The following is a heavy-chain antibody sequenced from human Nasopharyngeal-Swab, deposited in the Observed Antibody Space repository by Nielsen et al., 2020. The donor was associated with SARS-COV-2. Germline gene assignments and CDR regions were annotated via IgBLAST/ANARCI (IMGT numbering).Heavy chain of an antibody. CDR2: ISYDGSNK. Sequence: GESLKISCAASGFTFSSYGMHWVRQAPGKGLEWVAVISYDGSNKYYADSVKGRFTISRDNSKNTLYLQMNSLRAEDTAVYYCAKDGDSGYSYGSYYGMDVWGQGTTVTVSS. J-gene: IGHJ6*02. CDR1: GFTFSSYG. D-gene: IGHD5-18*01. V-gene: IGHV3-30*18. CDR3: AKDGDSGYSYGSYYGMDV.